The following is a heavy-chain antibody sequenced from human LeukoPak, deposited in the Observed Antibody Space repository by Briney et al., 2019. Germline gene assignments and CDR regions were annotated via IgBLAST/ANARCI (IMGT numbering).Heavy chain of an antibody. CDR3: AIPPLSGTGSSRPLAEIDV. J-gene: IGHJ6*02. Sequence: GGSLRLSCAASGFRFSSYSMNWVRQAPGKGLEWVSYISHTGSTMFYADSVKGRFTISRDNARNSLHLQMNSLRAEDTAVYYCAIPPLSGTGSSRPLAEIDVWGQGTTVTVSS. CDR1: GFRFSSYS. CDR2: ISHTGSTM. V-gene: IGHV3-48*04. D-gene: IGHD3-10*01.